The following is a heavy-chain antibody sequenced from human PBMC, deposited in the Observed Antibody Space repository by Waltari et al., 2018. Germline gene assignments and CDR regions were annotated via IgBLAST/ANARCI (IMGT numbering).Heavy chain of an antibody. Sequence: EVQLVESGGGLVQPGGSLSLSCAASGFTFSSSWMHWVRQAPGKGLVCVARINSDGSNTAYADSVKGRFTISRDNAKNTLHLQMNSLRAEDTAVYYCARTGYSNSRADCWGQGTLVTVSS. D-gene: IGHD6-13*01. CDR1: GFTFSSSW. V-gene: IGHV3-74*01. CDR3: ARTGYSNSRADC. CDR2: INSDGSNT. J-gene: IGHJ4*02.